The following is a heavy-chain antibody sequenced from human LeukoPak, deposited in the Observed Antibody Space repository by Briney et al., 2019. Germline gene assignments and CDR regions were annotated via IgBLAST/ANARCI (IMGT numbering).Heavy chain of an antibody. Sequence: SGQGSCQASGGTFRTYAISWVRPAPGQGLGWMGGIIPIFGTANYAQKFQGRVTITTDESTSTAYMERSSMRSEDTAVYYCARELRAYHYFDYWGQGTLVTVSS. CDR1: GGTFRTYA. CDR2: IIPIFGTA. CDR3: ARELRAYHYFDY. V-gene: IGHV1-69*05. D-gene: IGHD2-21*02. J-gene: IGHJ4*02.